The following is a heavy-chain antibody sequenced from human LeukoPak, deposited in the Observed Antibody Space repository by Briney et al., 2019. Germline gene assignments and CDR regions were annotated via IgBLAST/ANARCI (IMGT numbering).Heavy chain of an antibody. V-gene: IGHV3-21*01. CDR3: ARDSSSWSSVLYYFDY. D-gene: IGHD6-13*01. Sequence: TGGSLRLSCAASGFTFSSYSMNWVRQAPGKGLEWVSSISSSSDYIYYADSVKGRFAISRDNAKNSLYLQMNSLRAEDTAVYYCARDSSSWSSVLYYFDYWGQGTLVTVSS. CDR1: GFTFSSYS. J-gene: IGHJ4*02. CDR2: ISSSSDYI.